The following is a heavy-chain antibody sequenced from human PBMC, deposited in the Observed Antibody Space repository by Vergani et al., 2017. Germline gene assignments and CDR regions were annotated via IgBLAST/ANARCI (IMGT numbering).Heavy chain of an antibody. V-gene: IGHV3-23*01. J-gene: IGHJ6*03. CDR3: ARGQPGYGYDSSGYYRLPPRAYYYYYMDV. D-gene: IGHD3-22*01. CDR2: ISGSGGST. CDR1: GFTFSSYA. Sequence: EVQLLESGGGLVQPGGSLRLSCAASGFTFSSYAMSWVRQAPGKGLEWVSAISGSGGSTYYADSVKGRFTISRDNSKNTLYLQMNSLRAEDTAVYYCARGQPGYGYDSSGYYRLPPRAYYYYYMDVWGKGTTVTVSS.